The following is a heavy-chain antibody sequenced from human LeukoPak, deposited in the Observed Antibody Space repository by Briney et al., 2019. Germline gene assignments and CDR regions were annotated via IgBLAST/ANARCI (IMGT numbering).Heavy chain of an antibody. J-gene: IGHJ4*02. Sequence: SETLSLTCTVSGGSISSYYWSWIRQPPGKGLEWIGYIYYSGSTNYNPSLKSRVTISVDTSKNQFSLNLSSVTAADAAMYYCARAVGTSRNFFDHWGQGTLVTVSS. CDR2: IYYSGST. V-gene: IGHV4-59*12. CDR1: GGSISSYY. D-gene: IGHD4-23*01. CDR3: ARAVGTSRNFFDH.